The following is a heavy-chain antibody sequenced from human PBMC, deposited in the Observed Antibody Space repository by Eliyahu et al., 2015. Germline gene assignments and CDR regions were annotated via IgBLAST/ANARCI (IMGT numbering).Heavy chain of an antibody. Sequence: QVQLVESGGGVVQPGRSLRXSCAASGFTFSSYGMHWVRQAPGKGLEWVAFISSDGSDKYYADSVKGRFTISRDNSKNTLYLQMSSLRPEDTTVYYCAIWGGTYYDIFDWGQGTLVTVSS. D-gene: IGHD3-9*01. J-gene: IGHJ4*02. V-gene: IGHV3-30*03. CDR2: ISSDGSDK. CDR3: AIWGGTYYDIFD. CDR1: GFTFSSYG.